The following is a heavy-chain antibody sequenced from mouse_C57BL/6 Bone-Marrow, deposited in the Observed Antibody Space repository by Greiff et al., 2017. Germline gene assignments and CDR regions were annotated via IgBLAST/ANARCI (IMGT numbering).Heavy chain of an antibody. CDR3: ARDYGRGYWYFDV. Sequence: VKVVESGPELVKPGASVKISCKASGYAFSSSWMNWVKQRPGKGLEWIGRIYPGDGDTNYNGKFKGKATLTADKSSSTAYMQLSSLTSEDSAVYCCARDYGRGYWYFDVWGTETTVTVSS. CDR2: IYPGDGDT. D-gene: IGHD1-1*01. J-gene: IGHJ1*03. CDR1: GYAFSSSW. V-gene: IGHV1-82*01.